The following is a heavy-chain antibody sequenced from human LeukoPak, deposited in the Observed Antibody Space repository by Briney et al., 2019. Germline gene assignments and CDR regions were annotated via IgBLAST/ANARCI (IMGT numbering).Heavy chain of an antibody. J-gene: IGHJ5*02. CDR2: IYYSGST. V-gene: IGHV4-39*07. CDR3: ARREYDFWSGYHESGGYYWFDP. Sequence: PSETLSLTCTVSGGSISYSSYYWGWIRQPPGKGLEWIGSIYYSGSTYYNPSLKSRVTISLGTSKKQFSLKLSSVTAADTAVYYRARREYDFWSGYHESGGYYWFDPWGQGTLVTVSS. CDR1: GGSISYSSYY. D-gene: IGHD3-3*01.